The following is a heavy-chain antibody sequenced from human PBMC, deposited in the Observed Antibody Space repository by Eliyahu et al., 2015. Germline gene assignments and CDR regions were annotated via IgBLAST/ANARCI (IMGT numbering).Heavy chain of an antibody. V-gene: IGHV1-2*02. Sequence: QVQLVQSGAEVKKPGASVKVSCKASGXTFTGYYMHWVRQAPGQGLEWMGWINPNSGGTNYAQKFQGRVTMTRDTSISTAYMELSRLRSDDTAVYYCARAARSSSGGRWFDPWGQGTLVTVSS. CDR1: GXTFTGYY. CDR2: INPNSGGT. CDR3: ARAARSSSGGRWFDP. J-gene: IGHJ5*02. D-gene: IGHD6-6*01.